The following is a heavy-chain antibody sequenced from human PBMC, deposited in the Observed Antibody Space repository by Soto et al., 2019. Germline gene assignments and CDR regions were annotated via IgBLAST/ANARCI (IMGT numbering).Heavy chain of an antibody. J-gene: IGHJ3*02. CDR1: GGTFSSYA. CDR3: ATPLLLALGPRGDAFDI. D-gene: IGHD3-22*01. Sequence: GASVKVSCKASGGTFSSYAISWVRQAPGQGLEWMGGIIPIFGTANYAQKFQGRVTITADKSTSTAYMELSSLRSEDTDVYYCATPLLLALGPRGDAFDIWGQGTMVTVSS. V-gene: IGHV1-69*06. CDR2: IIPIFGTA.